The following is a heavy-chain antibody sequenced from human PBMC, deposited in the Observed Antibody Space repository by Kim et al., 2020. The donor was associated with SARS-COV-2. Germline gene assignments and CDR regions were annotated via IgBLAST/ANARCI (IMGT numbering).Heavy chain of an antibody. CDR3: ARQISGQGSIAFDI. J-gene: IGHJ3*02. CDR2: IYYSGST. Sequence: SETLSLTCTVSGGSISSSSYYWGWIRQPPGKGLEWIGSIYYSGSTYYNPSLKSRVTISVDTSKNQFSLKLSSVTAADTAVYYCARQISGQGSIAFDIWGQGTMVTVSS. V-gene: IGHV4-39*01. CDR1: GGSISSSSYY. D-gene: IGHD5-12*01.